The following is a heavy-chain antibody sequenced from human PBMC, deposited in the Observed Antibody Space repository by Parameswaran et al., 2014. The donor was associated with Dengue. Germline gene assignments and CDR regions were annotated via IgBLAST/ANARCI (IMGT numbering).Heavy chain of an antibody. J-gene: IGHJ4*02. V-gene: IGHV3-48*03. CDR2: ISSSGSTI. CDR3: ARLGYDFWSGYSDY. Sequence: APGKGLEWVSYISSSGSTIYYADSVKGRFTISRDNAKNSLYLQMNSLRAEDTAVYYCARLGYDFWSGYSDYWGQGTLVTVSS. D-gene: IGHD3-3*01.